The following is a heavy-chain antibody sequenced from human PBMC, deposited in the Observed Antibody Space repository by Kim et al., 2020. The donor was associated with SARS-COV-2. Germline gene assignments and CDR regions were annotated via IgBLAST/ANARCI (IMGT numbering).Heavy chain of an antibody. Sequence: GGSLRLSCAASGFTFSSYGMHWVRQAPGKGLEWVAVIWYDGSNKYYADSVKGRFTISRDNSKNTLYLQMNSLRAEDMAVYYCARAGGPVAFDIWGQGTMVTVSS. J-gene: IGHJ3*02. CDR3: ARAGGPVAFDI. CDR1: GFTFSSYG. V-gene: IGHV3-33*01. CDR2: IWYDGSNK. D-gene: IGHD2-15*01.